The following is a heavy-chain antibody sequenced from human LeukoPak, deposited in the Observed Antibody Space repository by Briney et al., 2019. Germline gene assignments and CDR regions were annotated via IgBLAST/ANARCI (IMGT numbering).Heavy chain of an antibody. J-gene: IGHJ4*02. CDR1: GFTVSSNY. CDR3: ARDGNQRSLAY. CDR2: IYSGPTT. D-gene: IGHD1-14*01. V-gene: IGHV3-66*01. Sequence: GGSLRLSSAASGFTVSSNYMSWVRQAPGKGLEWVSVIYSGPTTYYADSVKGRFTISRDNSKNTLYLQMNSLRAEDTAVYYCARDGNQRSLAYWGQGTLVTVSS.